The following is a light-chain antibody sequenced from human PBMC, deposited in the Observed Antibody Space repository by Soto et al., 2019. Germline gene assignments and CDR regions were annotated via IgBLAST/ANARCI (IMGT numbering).Light chain of an antibody. CDR1: SSNIGSNY. J-gene: IGLJ7*01. CDR2: RNN. Sequence: QSVLTQPPSASGTPGQRVTISCSGSSSNIGSNYVYWYQQLPGTAPKLLLYRNNQRPSGVPDRFSGSKSGTSASLAISGLRSEDEADYYCAAWDDSLGGFCVFGTGTQLTVL. V-gene: IGLV1-47*01. CDR3: AAWDDSLGGFCV.